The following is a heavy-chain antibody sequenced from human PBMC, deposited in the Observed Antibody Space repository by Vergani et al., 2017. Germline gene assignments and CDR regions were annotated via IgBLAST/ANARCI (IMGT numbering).Heavy chain of an antibody. V-gene: IGHV3-33*01. Sequence: QVQLVESGGGVVQPGRSLRLSCAASGFTFSSYGMHWVRQAPGKGLEWVSVIWYDGSNKYYADSVKGRFTISRDNSKNTLYLQMNSLRAEDTAVYYCARGPLCGGERECYFDYWGQGTLVTVSS. D-gene: IGHD2-21*01. CDR3: ARGPLCGGERECYFDY. J-gene: IGHJ4*02. CDR2: IWYDGSNK. CDR1: GFTFSSYG.